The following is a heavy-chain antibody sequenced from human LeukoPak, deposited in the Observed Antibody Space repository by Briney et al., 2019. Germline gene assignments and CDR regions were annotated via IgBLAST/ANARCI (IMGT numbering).Heavy chain of an antibody. CDR2: IYPGDSDT. D-gene: IGHD3-10*01. J-gene: IGHJ4*02. Sequence: GESLKFSCKGSGYSFTTYWIAWVRQMPGKGLEWMGFIYPGDSDTRYSPPFQGQVTISADKYISTAYLQWGSLTASDTALYYCARGDISGTYYRRSFDYLGQGTLVTVSS. CDR1: GYSFTTYW. V-gene: IGHV5-51*01. CDR3: ARGDISGTYYRRSFDY.